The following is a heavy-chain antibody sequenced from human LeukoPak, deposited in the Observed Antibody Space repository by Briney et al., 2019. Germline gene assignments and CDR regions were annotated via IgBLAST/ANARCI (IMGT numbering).Heavy chain of an antibody. CDR1: GFTFSNYA. Sequence: PGGSLRLSCAVSGFTFSNYAMNWVRQAPGKGLECVSVISNDGDTYYADSVKGRFTISRDTSKNTVSLQMNSLRAEDTAVYYCAGDKTTGGWYEFDYWGQGTLVTVSS. CDR3: AGDKTTGGWYEFDY. V-gene: IGHV3-53*01. D-gene: IGHD6-19*01. J-gene: IGHJ4*02. CDR2: ISNDGDT.